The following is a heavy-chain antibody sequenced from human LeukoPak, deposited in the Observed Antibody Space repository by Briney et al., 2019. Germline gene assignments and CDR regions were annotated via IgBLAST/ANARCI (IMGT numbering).Heavy chain of an antibody. CDR1: GFTFSSYG. V-gene: IGHV3-30*02. CDR2: IRYDGSNK. Sequence: PGGSLRLSCAASGFTFSSYGMHWVRQAPGKGLEWVAFIRYDGSNKYYADSVKGRFTISRDNSKNTLYLQMNSLRAEDTAVYYCAKDRGPKGRYCSGGSCYPLDYWGQGTLVTVSS. J-gene: IGHJ4*02. CDR3: AKDRGPKGRYCSGGSCYPLDY. D-gene: IGHD2-15*01.